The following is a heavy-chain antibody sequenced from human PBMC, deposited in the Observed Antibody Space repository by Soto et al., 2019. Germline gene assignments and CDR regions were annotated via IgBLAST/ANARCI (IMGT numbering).Heavy chain of an antibody. CDR3: ARDDSARVMVRGGYYYYYGMDV. Sequence: SETLSLTCTVAGGSISSYYWGWIRQPAGKGLEWIGRIYTSGSTNYNPSLKSRVTMSVDTSKNQFSLKLSSVTAADTAVYYCARDDSARVMVRGGYYYYYGMDVWGQGTTVTVSS. CDR1: GGSISSYY. D-gene: IGHD3-10*01. J-gene: IGHJ6*02. CDR2: IYTSGST. V-gene: IGHV4-4*07.